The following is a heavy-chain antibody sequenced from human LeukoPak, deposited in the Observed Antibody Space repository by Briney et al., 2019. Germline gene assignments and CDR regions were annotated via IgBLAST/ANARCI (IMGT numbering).Heavy chain of an antibody. CDR3: ARERTPYYYDSSGYYYRGWFDP. V-gene: IGHV1-2*06. CDR1: GYTFTGYY. CDR2: INPNSGGT. D-gene: IGHD3-22*01. Sequence: ASVKVSCKASGYTFTGYYMHWVRQAPGQGLEWMGRINPNSGGTNYAQKFQGRVTMTRDTSISTAYMELSRLRSDDTAVYYCARERTPYYYDSSGYYYRGWFDPWGRGTLVTVSS. J-gene: IGHJ5*02.